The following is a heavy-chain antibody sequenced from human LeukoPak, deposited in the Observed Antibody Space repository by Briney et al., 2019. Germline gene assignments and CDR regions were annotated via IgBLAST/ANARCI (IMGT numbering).Heavy chain of an antibody. D-gene: IGHD3-10*01. CDR3: ASTYFGSGSFPLDY. Sequence: SETLSLTCTVSGGSMFSYYWSWVRQTPGKGLEWIGYIYYTGSTNYNPSLKSRVTISIDMSRTQFSLKLRSVTAADTAVYYCASTYFGSGSFPLDYWGQGTLVTVSS. V-gene: IGHV4-59*01. J-gene: IGHJ4*02. CDR1: GGSMFSYY. CDR2: IYYTGST.